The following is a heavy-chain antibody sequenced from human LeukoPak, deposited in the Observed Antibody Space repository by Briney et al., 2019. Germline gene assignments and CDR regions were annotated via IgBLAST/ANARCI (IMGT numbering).Heavy chain of an antibody. CDR1: GYTLTELS. CDR2: FDPEEGET. V-gene: IGHV1-24*01. Sequence: ASVKVSCKVSGYTLTELSMHWVRQAPGKGLEWMGGFDPEEGETIYAQKFQGRVTMTEDTSTDTAYMELSSLRSEDTAVYYCAARNVDFSNYYYYMDVWGKGTTVTVSS. J-gene: IGHJ6*03. CDR3: AARNVDFSNYYYYMDV. D-gene: IGHD4-17*01.